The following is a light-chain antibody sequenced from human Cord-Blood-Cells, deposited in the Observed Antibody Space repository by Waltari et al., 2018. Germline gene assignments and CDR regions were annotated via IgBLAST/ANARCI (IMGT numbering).Light chain of an antibody. CDR2: KAS. J-gene: IGKJ2*03. Sequence: DIQMTQPPSTLSASVGDRVTITCRASQSISSWLAWYQQKPGKAPKLLIYKASSLESGVPSRFSGSGSGTEVTLTISSLQPDDFATYYCQQYNSYHSFGQGTKLEIK. V-gene: IGKV1-5*03. CDR3: QQYNSYHS. CDR1: QSISSW.